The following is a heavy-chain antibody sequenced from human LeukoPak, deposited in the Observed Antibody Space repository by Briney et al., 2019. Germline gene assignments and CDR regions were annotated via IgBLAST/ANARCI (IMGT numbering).Heavy chain of an antibody. V-gene: IGHV3-30*01. CDR1: GFTFSSYT. J-gene: IGHJ5*02. CDR2: ISYDGSDR. D-gene: IGHD4-11*01. CDR3: AREGYSNRWFDP. Sequence: GGSLRLSCAASGFTFSSYTMHWVRQAPGKGLEWVAVISYDGSDRYYADSVKGRFTISRDDSKNTLYLQMNSLRAEDTAVYYCAREGYSNRWFDPWGQGTLVTVSS.